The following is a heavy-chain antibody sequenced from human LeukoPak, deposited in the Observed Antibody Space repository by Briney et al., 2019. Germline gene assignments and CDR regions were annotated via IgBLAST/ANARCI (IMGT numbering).Heavy chain of an antibody. J-gene: IGHJ6*02. CDR2: ISAYNVNT. CDR3: ARGPLGYCSGGSCYSYYYGMDV. V-gene: IGHV1-18*01. D-gene: IGHD2-15*01. Sequence: ASVKVSCKASGYTFTSYGISWVRQAPGQGLEWMGWISAYNVNTNYAQKLQGRVTMTTDTSTSTAYMELRSLRSDDTAVYYCARGPLGYCSGGSCYSYYYGMDVWGQGTTVTVSS. CDR1: GYTFTSYG.